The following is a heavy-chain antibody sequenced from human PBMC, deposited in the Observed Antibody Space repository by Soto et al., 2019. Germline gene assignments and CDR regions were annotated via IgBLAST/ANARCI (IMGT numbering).Heavy chain of an antibody. CDR3: AKGRYMVTMVRGVTYYYYYGMDV. Sequence: PGGSLRLSYAASGFTFSSYAMSWVRQAPGKGLEWVSAISGSGGSTYYADSVKGRFTISRDNSKNTLYLQMNSLRAEDTAVYYCAKGRYMVTMVRGVTYYYYYGMDVWGQGTTVTVSS. CDR1: GFTFSSYA. D-gene: IGHD3-10*01. CDR2: ISGSGGST. V-gene: IGHV3-23*01. J-gene: IGHJ6*02.